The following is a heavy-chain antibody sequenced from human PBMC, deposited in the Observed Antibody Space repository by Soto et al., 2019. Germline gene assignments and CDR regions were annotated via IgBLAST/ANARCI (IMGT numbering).Heavy chain of an antibody. CDR3: ARDRGVGATNAKDY. Sequence: QVRLVESGGGVVQPGRSLRLSCAASGFKFDNFGMHWVRQAPGKVPEWVAVIWHDGTNEHYADSVKGRFTISRDNSKNTVYLQMNSLGGDDTAMYCCARDRGVGATNAKDYWGQGTRVTVSA. CDR1: GFKFDNFG. V-gene: IGHV3-33*08. J-gene: IGHJ4*02. CDR2: IWHDGTNE. D-gene: IGHD1-26*01.